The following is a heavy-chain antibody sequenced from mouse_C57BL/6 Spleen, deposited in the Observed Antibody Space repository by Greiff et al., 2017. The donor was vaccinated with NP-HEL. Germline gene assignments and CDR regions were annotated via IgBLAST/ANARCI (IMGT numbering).Heavy chain of an antibody. Sequence: QVQLQQSGAELVRPGASVTLSCKASGYTFTDYEMHWVKQTPVHGLEWIGAIDPDTGGTAYNQKFKGKAILTADKSSSTAYMQLRSLTSEDSAVYYCTRVWDGYYFDYWGQGTTLTVSS. CDR2: IDPDTGGT. CDR3: TRVWDGYYFDY. V-gene: IGHV1-15*01. J-gene: IGHJ2*01. CDR1: GYTFTDYE. D-gene: IGHD4-1*01.